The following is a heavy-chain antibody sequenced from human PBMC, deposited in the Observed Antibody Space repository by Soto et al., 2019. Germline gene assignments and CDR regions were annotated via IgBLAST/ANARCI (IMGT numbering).Heavy chain of an antibody. CDR1: GGSFSGYY. V-gene: IGHV4-34*09. CDR2: INHSGST. D-gene: IGHD6-19*01. CDR3: ARIVKAGYYGMDV. J-gene: IGHJ6*02. Sequence: PSETLSLTCAVYGGSFSGYYWSWIRQPPGKGLEWIGEINHSGSTNYNPSLKSRVTISVDTSKNQFSLKLSSVSAADTAVYFCARIVKAGYYGMDVWGQGTTVTVSS.